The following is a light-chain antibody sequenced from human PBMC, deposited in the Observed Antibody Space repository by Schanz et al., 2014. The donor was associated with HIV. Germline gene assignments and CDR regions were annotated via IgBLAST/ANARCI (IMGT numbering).Light chain of an antibody. CDR2: GTS. J-gene: IGKJ2*01. CDR1: QSVGSD. V-gene: IGKV3-20*01. CDR3: QQYGSSPRT. Sequence: ELMMTQSPATLSVSPGERATLSCRASQSVGSDLAWYQQKPGQAPRLVIFGTSNRATGIPDRFSGSDSGTDFTLTISRVEPEDFAVYYCQQYGSSPRTFGQGTKLEIK.